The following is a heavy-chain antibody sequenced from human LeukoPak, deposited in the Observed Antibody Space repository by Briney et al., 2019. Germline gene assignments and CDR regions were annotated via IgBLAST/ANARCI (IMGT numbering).Heavy chain of an antibody. D-gene: IGHD6-13*01. J-gene: IGHJ6*03. Sequence: GGSLRLSCAASGFTFSSYSMNWVRQAPGKGLEWVSSISSSSSYIYYADSVKGRFTISRDNAKNSLYLQMNSLRAEDTAVYYCARAPYSSSWPYYYYYMDVWGKGTTVTVSS. V-gene: IGHV3-21*01. CDR1: GFTFSSYS. CDR2: ISSSSSYI. CDR3: ARAPYSSSWPYYYYYMDV.